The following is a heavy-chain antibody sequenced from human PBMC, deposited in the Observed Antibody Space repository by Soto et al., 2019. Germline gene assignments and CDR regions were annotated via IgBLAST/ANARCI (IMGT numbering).Heavy chain of an antibody. J-gene: IGHJ6*02. D-gene: IGHD3-10*01. Sequence: QVQLVQSGAEVKKPGASVKVSCKASGYTFTSYGISWVRQAPGQGLEWMGWISAYNGNTNYAQKLQGRVTITTDTSTSTAYVERRSLRSDDTAVYYGALGRFGELSDYGMDVWGQGTTVTVSS. CDR3: ALGRFGELSDYGMDV. V-gene: IGHV1-18*01. CDR1: GYTFTSYG. CDR2: ISAYNGNT.